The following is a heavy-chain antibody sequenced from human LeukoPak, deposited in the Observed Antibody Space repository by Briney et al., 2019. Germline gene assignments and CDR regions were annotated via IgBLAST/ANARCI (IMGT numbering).Heavy chain of an antibody. Sequence: SETLSLTCAVYGGSFSGYYWSWIRQPPGKGLEWIREINHSGSTNYNPSLKSRVTISVDTSKNQFSLKLSSVTAADTAVYYCARSPSIAATGNWFDPWGQGTLVTVSS. D-gene: IGHD6-13*01. CDR3: ARSPSIAATGNWFDP. V-gene: IGHV4-34*01. CDR2: INHSGST. J-gene: IGHJ5*02. CDR1: GGSFSGYY.